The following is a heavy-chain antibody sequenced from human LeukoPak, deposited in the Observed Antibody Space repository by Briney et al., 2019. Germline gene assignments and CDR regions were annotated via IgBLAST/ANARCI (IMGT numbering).Heavy chain of an antibody. J-gene: IGHJ4*02. Sequence: ASVKVSCKASGYTLINYGISWVRQAPGQGLEWMGWISFKNGNTNSAQKLQGRVTMTTDTSTSTAYMELMSLRSDDTAVYYCARDLEWLGTFDYWGQGTLVTVSS. CDR3: ARDLEWLGTFDY. D-gene: IGHD6-19*01. CDR2: ISFKNGNT. CDR1: GYTLINYG. V-gene: IGHV1-18*01.